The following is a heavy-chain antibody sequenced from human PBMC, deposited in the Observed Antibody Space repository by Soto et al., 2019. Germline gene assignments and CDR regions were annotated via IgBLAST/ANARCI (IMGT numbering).Heavy chain of an antibody. CDR2: VWYDGNNK. Sequence: GGSLRLSCAASGFIFSSYGMHWVRQAPGKGLEWVAVVWYDGNNKYYADSVKGRFTISRDNSENTLYLQMNSLRAEDTAVYYCAREGSVTTDYFHYYMDVWGKGTTVTVSS. D-gene: IGHD4-17*01. CDR1: GFIFSSYG. J-gene: IGHJ6*03. V-gene: IGHV3-33*01. CDR3: AREGSVTTDYFHYYMDV.